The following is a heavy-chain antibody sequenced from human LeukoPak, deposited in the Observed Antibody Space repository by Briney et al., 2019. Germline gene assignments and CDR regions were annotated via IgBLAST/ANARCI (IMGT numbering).Heavy chain of an antibody. D-gene: IGHD3-10*01. CDR1: GGTFSSYA. CDR2: IIPIFGTA. V-gene: IGHV1-69*13. CDR3: ARGPTMVLYYFDY. J-gene: IGHJ4*02. Sequence: GASVKVSCKASGGTFSSYALSWVRQAPGQGLEWMGGIIPIFGTANYAQKFQGRVTITADESTSTAYMELSSLRSEDTAVYYCARGPTMVLYYFDYWGQGTLVTVSS.